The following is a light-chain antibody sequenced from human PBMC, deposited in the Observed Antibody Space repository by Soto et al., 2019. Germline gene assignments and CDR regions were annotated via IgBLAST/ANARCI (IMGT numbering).Light chain of an antibody. CDR3: GTWESRLSDGV. CDR1: SSNIGNNY. J-gene: IGLJ3*02. V-gene: IGLV1-51*02. CDR2: ENN. Sequence: QSVLPQPPSVSAAPGQKVTISCSGTSSNIGNNYVSWYQQLPGTAPKLLLYENNKRPSGIPDRFSGSKSGTSATLGITGLQTGDEADYYCGTWESRLSDGVFVLGTQLTVL.